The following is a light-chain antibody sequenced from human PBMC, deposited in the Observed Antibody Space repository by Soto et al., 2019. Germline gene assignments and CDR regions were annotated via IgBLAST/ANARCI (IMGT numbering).Light chain of an antibody. CDR3: CSYVGSDTYVI. V-gene: IGLV2-23*01. J-gene: IGLJ2*01. CDR1: SSDIGGYIL. CDR2: EGS. Sequence: QSALTQPASVSGSPGQSITISCTGTSSDIGGYILVSWYQQEPGKAPKLMIYEGSKRPSGVSNRFSGSKSGNTASLTISGLQSEDEAHYYCCSYVGSDTYVIFGVGTKLTVL.